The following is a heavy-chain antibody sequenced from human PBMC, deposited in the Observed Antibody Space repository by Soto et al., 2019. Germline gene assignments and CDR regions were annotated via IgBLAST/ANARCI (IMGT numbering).Heavy chain of an antibody. Sequence: PGGSLRLSCAASGFTFSSYGMHWVRQAPGKGLEWVAVIWYDGSNKYYADSVKGRFTISRDNSKNTLYLQMNSLRAEDTAVYYCARDLGIAAAGIIYYYYGMDVWGQGTTVTVSS. J-gene: IGHJ6*02. CDR2: IWYDGSNK. V-gene: IGHV3-33*01. CDR1: GFTFSSYG. CDR3: ARDLGIAAAGIIYYYYGMDV. D-gene: IGHD6-13*01.